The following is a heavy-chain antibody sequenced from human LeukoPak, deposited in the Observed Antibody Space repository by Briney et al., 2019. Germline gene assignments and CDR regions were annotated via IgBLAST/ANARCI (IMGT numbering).Heavy chain of an antibody. Sequence: GGSLRLSCAASGFTFSSYGMHWVRQAPGKGLEWVAVISYDGSNKYYADSVKGRFTISGDNSKNTLYLQMNSLRAEDTAVYYCAKVGSSGWNWYFDYWGQGTLVTVSS. CDR3: AKVGSSGWNWYFDY. CDR2: ISYDGSNK. J-gene: IGHJ4*02. CDR1: GFTFSSYG. D-gene: IGHD6-19*01. V-gene: IGHV3-30*18.